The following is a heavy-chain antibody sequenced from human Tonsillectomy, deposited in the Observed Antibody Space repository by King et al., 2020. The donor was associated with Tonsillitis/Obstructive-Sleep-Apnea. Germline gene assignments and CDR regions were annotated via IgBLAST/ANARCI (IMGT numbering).Heavy chain of an antibody. J-gene: IGHJ4*02. CDR3: AKGGYYDSSGYVGAFDY. CDR2: ISYDGSNK. Sequence: VQLVESGGGVVQPGRSLRLSCAASGFTFSSYGMHWVRQAPGKGLEWVAFISYDGSNKYYADSVKGRFTISRDNSKNTLYLQMNSLRAEDTAVYYCAKGGYYDSSGYVGAFDYWGQGTLVTVSS. CDR1: GFTFSSYG. D-gene: IGHD3-22*01. V-gene: IGHV3-30*18.